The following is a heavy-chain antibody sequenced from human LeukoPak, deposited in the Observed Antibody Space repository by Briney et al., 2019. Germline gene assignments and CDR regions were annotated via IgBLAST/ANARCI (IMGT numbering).Heavy chain of an antibody. V-gene: IGHV4-4*07. J-gene: IGHJ5*02. CDR3: ARDLGLDTTNWFDP. Sequence: PSETLSLTCTVSGGSISSFYWSWIRQPAGKGLEWIGRIYTSGPTNYNPSLKSRVTMSVDTSKNQFSLKLSSVTAADTAVYYCARDLGLDTTNWFDPWGQGTLVSVFS. CDR2: IYTSGPT. CDR1: GGSISSFY. D-gene: IGHD1-26*01.